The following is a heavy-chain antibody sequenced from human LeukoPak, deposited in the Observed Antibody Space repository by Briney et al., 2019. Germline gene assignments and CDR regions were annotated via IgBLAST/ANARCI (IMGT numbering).Heavy chain of an antibody. CDR2: IYYSGST. CDR3: ARVAASGWYGGDWFDP. J-gene: IGHJ5*02. D-gene: IGHD6-19*01. V-gene: IGHV4-59*01. CDR1: GGSISSYY. Sequence: SETLSLTCTVSGGSISSYYWSWIRQPPGKGLEWIGYIYYSGSTNYNPSLKSRVTISVDTSKNQFSLKLSSVTAAGTAVYYCARVAASGWYGGDWFDPWGQGTLVTVSS.